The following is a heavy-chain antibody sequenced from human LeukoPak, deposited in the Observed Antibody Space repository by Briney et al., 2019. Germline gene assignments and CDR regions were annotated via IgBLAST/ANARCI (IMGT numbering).Heavy chain of an antibody. D-gene: IGHD3-10*01. CDR1: GYTFTSYY. CDR2: INPSGGST. V-gene: IGHV1-46*01. CDR3: ARGLRRITMVRGTPGY. Sequence: ASVKVSCKASGYTFTSYYMHWVRQAPGQGLEWMGIINPSGGSTSYAQKFQGRVTMTRDTSTSTVYMELSSLRSEDTAVYYCARGLRRITMVRGTPGYWGQGTLVTVSS. J-gene: IGHJ4*02.